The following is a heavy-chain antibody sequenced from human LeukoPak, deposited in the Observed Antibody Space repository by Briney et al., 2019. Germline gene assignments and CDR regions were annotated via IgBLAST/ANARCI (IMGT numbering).Heavy chain of an antibody. V-gene: IGHV3-53*01. CDR3: VRGLSGVSSWYFDL. CDR2: LHSGGHT. D-gene: IGHD7-27*01. Sequence: TGGSLRLSCAASGFTISSNYLSWVRQAPGKGLVWISALHSGGHTFYADSVRGRFTISRGISKNTLYLQMNDLGAEDTALYYCVRGLSGVSSWYFDLWGRGTLVSVSS. CDR1: GFTISSNY. J-gene: IGHJ2*01.